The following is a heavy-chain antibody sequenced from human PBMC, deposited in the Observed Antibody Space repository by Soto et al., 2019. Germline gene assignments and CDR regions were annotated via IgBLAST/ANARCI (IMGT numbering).Heavy chain of an antibody. CDR1: GYTLTELS. D-gene: IGHD6-19*01. CDR2: FDPEDGET. Sequence: ASVKVSCKVSGYTLTELSMHWVRQAPGKGLEWMGGFDPEDGETIYAQKFQGRVTMTEDTSTGTTYMELRSLRSDDTGVYYCARDAQPKGVAADGASDYWGQGTLVTVSS. J-gene: IGHJ4*02. V-gene: IGHV1-24*01. CDR3: ARDAQPKGVAADGASDY.